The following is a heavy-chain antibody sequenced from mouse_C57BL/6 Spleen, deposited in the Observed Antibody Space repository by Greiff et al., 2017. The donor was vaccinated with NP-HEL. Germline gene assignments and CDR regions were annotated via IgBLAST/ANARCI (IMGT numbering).Heavy chain of an antibody. CDR1: GFTFSDYY. CDR2: INYDGSST. Sequence: EVKLMESEGGLVQPGSSMKLSCTASGFTFSDYYMAWVRQVPEKGLEWVANINYDGSSTYYLDSLKSRFIISRDNAKNILYLQMSSLKSEDTATYYCARGLTGRGYWYFDVWGTGTTVTVSS. J-gene: IGHJ1*03. CDR3: ARGLTGRGYWYFDV. D-gene: IGHD4-1*01. V-gene: IGHV5-16*01.